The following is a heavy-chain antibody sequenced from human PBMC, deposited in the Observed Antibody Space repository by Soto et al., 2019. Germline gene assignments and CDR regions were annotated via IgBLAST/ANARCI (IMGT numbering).Heavy chain of an antibody. CDR3: ASDSYGDYTH. V-gene: IGHV3-53*01. D-gene: IGHD4-17*01. Sequence: EVQLVESGEGLVQPGGSLRLSCVVSGFTVRSNYMSWVRQAPGKGLEWVAVIYSGSGGSTYYADSVKGRFTISRDNSKNTLFLQMNSLRAEDTAVYYCASDSYGDYTHWGQGTQVTVSS. J-gene: IGHJ4*02. CDR2: IYSGSGGST. CDR1: GFTVRSNY.